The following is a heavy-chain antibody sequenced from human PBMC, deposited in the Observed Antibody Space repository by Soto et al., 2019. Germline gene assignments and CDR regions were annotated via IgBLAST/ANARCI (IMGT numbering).Heavy chain of an antibody. Sequence: GGSLRLSCAASGFTFDDYAMHWVRQAPGKGLEWVSGISWNSGSIGYADSVKSRFTISRDNAKNSLYLQMNSLRAEDTALYYCAKAGFWSGYYSLVDYWGQGTLVTVSS. D-gene: IGHD3-3*01. CDR2: ISWNSGSI. CDR1: GFTFDDYA. CDR3: AKAGFWSGYYSLVDY. V-gene: IGHV3-9*01. J-gene: IGHJ4*02.